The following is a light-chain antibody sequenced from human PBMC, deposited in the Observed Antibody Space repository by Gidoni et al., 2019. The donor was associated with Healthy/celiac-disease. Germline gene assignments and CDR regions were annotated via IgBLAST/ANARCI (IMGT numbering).Light chain of an antibody. V-gene: IGKV3-15*01. CDR3: QQYNNWPRT. CDR1: QSVSSN. Sequence: DIVMTQSPATLSVSPGERATLSCRASQSVSSNLAGYPQKPGHAPRLLIYGASTRATGIPARFSGSGSGTEFTLTISSLQSEDFAVYYCQQYNNWPRTFXXXTKVEIK. CDR2: GAS. J-gene: IGKJ1*01.